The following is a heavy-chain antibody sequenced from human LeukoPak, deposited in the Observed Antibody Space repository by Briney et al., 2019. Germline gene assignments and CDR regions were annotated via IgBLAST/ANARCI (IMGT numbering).Heavy chain of an antibody. CDR1: GFTFSGYA. CDR3: AKGNVLRYFDWLSNVYFDY. CDR2: ISGSGGST. J-gene: IGHJ4*02. V-gene: IGHV3-23*01. D-gene: IGHD3-9*01. Sequence: GGSLRLSCAASGFTFSGYAMSWVRQAPGKGLEWVSAISGSGGSTYYADSVKGRFTISRDNSKNTLYLQMNSLRAEDTAVYYCAKGNVLRYFDWLSNVYFDYWGQGTLVTVSS.